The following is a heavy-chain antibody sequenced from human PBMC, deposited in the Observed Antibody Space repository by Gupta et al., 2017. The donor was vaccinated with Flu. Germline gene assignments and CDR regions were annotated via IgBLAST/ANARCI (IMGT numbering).Heavy chain of an antibody. V-gene: IGHV1-69*06. Sequence: GLEWMGGIIPSFGTANYAQKFQGRVTITADKSTSTAYMELSSLRSEDTAVYYCARKLPHKTTVTPGTNWFDPWGQGTLVTVSS. CDR3: ARKLPHKTTVTPGTNWFDP. CDR2: IIPSFGTA. D-gene: IGHD4-17*01. J-gene: IGHJ5*02.